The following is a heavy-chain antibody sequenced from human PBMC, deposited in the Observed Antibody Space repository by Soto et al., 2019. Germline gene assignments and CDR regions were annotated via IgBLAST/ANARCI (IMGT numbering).Heavy chain of an antibody. CDR1: GYTFTSYD. CDR3: ARGSASYYYYYGMDV. J-gene: IGHJ6*02. V-gene: IGHV1-8*01. CDR2: MIPNSGNT. Sequence: EASVKVSCKASGYTFTSYDINWVRQATGQGLEWMGWMIPNSGNTGYAQKFQGRVTMTRNTSISTAYMELSSLRSEDTAVYYCARGSASYYYYYGMDVWGQGTTVTVS.